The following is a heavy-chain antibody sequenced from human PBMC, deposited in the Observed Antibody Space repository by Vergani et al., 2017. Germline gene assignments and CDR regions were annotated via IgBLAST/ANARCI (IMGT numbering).Heavy chain of an antibody. D-gene: IGHD2-2*01. CDR3: ASSLTAIKERYERSVVVPAWVDV. CDR1: GFTISDYY. Sequence: QVQLVESGGGLVKPGGSLRLSCAASGFTISDYYMSWIRQAPGKGLEWVSYISSSGSTIYYADSVKGRFTVSRDNAKKSLYLRMNSLRAEDTAVYYCASSLTAIKERYERSVVVPAWVDVWGKGTTVTVSS. V-gene: IGHV3-11*01. J-gene: IGHJ6*04. CDR2: ISSSGSTI.